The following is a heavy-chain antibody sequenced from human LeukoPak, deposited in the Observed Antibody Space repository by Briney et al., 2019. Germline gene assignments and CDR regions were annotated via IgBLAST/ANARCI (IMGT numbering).Heavy chain of an antibody. D-gene: IGHD2-2*01. V-gene: IGHV4-30-4*08. J-gene: IGHJ3*02. CDR1: GGSISSGDYY. CDR3: ARESTSYAFDI. Sequence: SETLSLTCTVSGGSISSGDYYWSWIRQPPGKGLEWIGYIYNSGNTYYNPSLKSRVTVSVDTSKNQFSLKLNSVTAADTAVYYCARESTSYAFDIWGQGTMVTVS. CDR2: IYNSGNT.